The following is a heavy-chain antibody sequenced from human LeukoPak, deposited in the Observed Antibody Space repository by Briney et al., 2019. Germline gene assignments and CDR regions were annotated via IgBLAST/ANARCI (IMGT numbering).Heavy chain of an antibody. CDR1: GYTFTSNY. V-gene: IGHV1-46*01. J-gene: IGHJ6*03. Sequence: ASVKVSCKAFGYTFTSNYMHWVRQAPGQAPEWMEVISPSGGVTNYAQKFQGRVTMTEDTSTDTAYMELSSLRSEDTAVYYCATRYCSGGSCPNYYYYYINVWGKGTTVTISS. CDR3: ATRYCSGGSCPNYYYYYINV. CDR2: ISPSGGVT. D-gene: IGHD2-15*01.